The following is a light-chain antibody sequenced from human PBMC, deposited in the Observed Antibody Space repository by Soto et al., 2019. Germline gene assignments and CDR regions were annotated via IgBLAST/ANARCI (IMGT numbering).Light chain of an antibody. CDR1: QSISSW. V-gene: IGKV1-5*01. CDR2: DAF. Sequence: DIQMTQSPSTLSASVGDRVTITCRASQSISSWLAWYQQKPGKAPKLLIYDAFSLESGVPSRFSGSASGTEFTLTISSLQPDDFATYYCQQYNSYPYTFGQGTKLEIK. CDR3: QQYNSYPYT. J-gene: IGKJ2*01.